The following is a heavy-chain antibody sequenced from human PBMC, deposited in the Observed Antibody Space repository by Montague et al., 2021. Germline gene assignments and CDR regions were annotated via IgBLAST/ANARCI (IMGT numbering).Heavy chain of an antibody. CDR3: AKQDYFVSGTSYKGFDP. V-gene: IGHV4-59*08. CDR1: SGSIFHAH. CDR2: MFYGGAT. D-gene: IGHD3-10*01. Sequence: SETLSLTCTVSSGSIFHAHWSWVRQPPGKGLEWLGSMFYGGATSNNSSLKSRVTMSIDTSTNQFSLKLSFVTAADTAVYYYAKQDYFVSGTSYKGFDPWGQGIQVTVSS. J-gene: IGHJ5*02.